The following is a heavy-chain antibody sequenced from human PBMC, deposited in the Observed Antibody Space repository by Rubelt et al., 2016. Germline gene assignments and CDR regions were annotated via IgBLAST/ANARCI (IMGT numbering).Heavy chain of an antibody. Sequence: QVQLQESGPGLVKPSQTLSLTCTVAGGSISSGGYYWSWIRQHPGKGLEWIGYILFSGSTYYNPPLNSGVTISVDTSKNQVSRKMSSVTAADTAVYYCARDSGSRIFDYWGQGTLVTVSS. V-gene: IGHV4-31*03. CDR2: ILFSGST. J-gene: IGHJ4*02. CDR3: ARDSGSRIFDY. CDR1: GGSISSGGYY. D-gene: IGHD2/OR15-2a*01.